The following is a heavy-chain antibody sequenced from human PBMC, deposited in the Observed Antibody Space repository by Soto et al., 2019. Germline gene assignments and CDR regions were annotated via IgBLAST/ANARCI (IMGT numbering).Heavy chain of an antibody. CDR2: IYWDDDK. CDR1: GFSLSSSGVG. V-gene: IGHV2-5*02. Sequence: QITLKESGPTLVNPTQTLTLTCTFSGFSLSSSGVGVCWIRQPPGKALQCLALIYWDDDKRYSPSLKSRLTITKDTSKNQVVLTMTNMDPVDTATYYCAHTYYIVATIDAFDIWGQGTMVTVSS. D-gene: IGHD5-12*01. J-gene: IGHJ3*02. CDR3: AHTYYIVATIDAFDI.